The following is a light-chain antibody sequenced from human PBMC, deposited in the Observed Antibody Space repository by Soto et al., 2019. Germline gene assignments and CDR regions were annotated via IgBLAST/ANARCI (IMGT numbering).Light chain of an antibody. CDR1: NIGSKS. V-gene: IGLV3-21*04. J-gene: IGLJ2*01. Sequence: SYELTQPPSVSVAPGKTARITCGGNNIGSKSVHWYQQKPGQAPVLVIYYDSDRPSGIPERFSGSNSGITATLTISRVEAGDEADYYCQVWDSSSDHPVVFGGGTKLTVL. CDR2: YDS. CDR3: QVWDSSSDHPVV.